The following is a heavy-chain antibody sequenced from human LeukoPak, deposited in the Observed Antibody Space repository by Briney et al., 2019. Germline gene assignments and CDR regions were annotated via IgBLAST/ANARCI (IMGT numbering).Heavy chain of an antibody. V-gene: IGHV1-46*01. D-gene: IGHD1-26*01. Sequence: ASVKVSCKAPGYTFTSYYMHWVRQAPGQGLEWMGLINPTGGSTGYAQKFQGRVTMTRDMSTSTDYMELSSLRSEDTAVYYCARDRKRGSIVGATPNYFDYWGQGTLVTVSS. J-gene: IGHJ4*02. CDR1: GYTFTSYY. CDR2: INPTGGST. CDR3: ARDRKRGSIVGATPNYFDY.